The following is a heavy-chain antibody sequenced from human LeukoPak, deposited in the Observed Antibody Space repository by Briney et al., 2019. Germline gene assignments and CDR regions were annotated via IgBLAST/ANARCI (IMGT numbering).Heavy chain of an antibody. CDR3: ARVVLYYDFWSAYFHD. V-gene: IGHV3-64*04. Sequence: GGSLRLSCSASGFTFSSYAMHWVRQAPGKGLEYVSVISTNGGSTYYADSVKGRFTLSRDNSKNTLYLQMNSLRAEVTAVYYCARVVLYYDFWSAYFHDWGQGTLVTVSS. CDR1: GFTFSSYA. J-gene: IGHJ4*02. D-gene: IGHD3-3*01. CDR2: ISTNGGST.